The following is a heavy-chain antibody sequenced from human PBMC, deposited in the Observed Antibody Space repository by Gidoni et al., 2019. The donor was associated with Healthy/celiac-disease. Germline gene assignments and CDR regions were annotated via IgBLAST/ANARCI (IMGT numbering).Heavy chain of an antibody. J-gene: IGHJ4*02. CDR2: IDPSDSYT. V-gene: IGHV5-10-1*03. Sequence: EVQLVQSGAEVKKPGESLRISCTGSGYSFTSYWISWVRQMPGKGLEWMGRIDPSDSYTNYSPSFQCHVTISADKSISTAYLQWSSLKASDTAMYYCALNRVRGVTPYYFDYWGQGTLVTVSS. CDR3: ALNRVRGVTPYYFDY. CDR1: GYSFTSYW. D-gene: IGHD3-10*01.